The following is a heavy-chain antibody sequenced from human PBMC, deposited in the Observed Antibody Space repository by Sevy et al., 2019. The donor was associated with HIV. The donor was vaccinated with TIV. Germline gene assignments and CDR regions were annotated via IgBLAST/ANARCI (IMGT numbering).Heavy chain of an antibody. D-gene: IGHD6-13*01. CDR3: ARSHYAGTSGKEGYNWFDP. CDR2: IYSGGST. Sequence: GGSLRLSCAASGFTVSSNYMSWVRQAPGKGLEWVSVIYSGGSTYYADSVKGRFTISRDNSKNTLYLQMNSLRAEDKAVYYCARSHYAGTSGKEGYNWFDPWGQGTLVTVSS. J-gene: IGHJ5*02. CDR1: GFTVSSNY. V-gene: IGHV3-53*01.